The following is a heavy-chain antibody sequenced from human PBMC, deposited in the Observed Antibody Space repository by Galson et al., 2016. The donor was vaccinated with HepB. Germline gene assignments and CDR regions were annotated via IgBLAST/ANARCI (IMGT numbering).Heavy chain of an antibody. CDR2: INPNRGGT. D-gene: IGHD2-8*01. V-gene: IGHV1-2*02. Sequence: SVKVSCKASGYTFTDYYIHWVRQAPGQGLEWMGWINPNRGGTNYAQKFQGRVTMTRDTSISTAYMELSRLRSDDMAVYYCAGGTNTRYGMDVWGQGATVTVSS. CDR1: GYTFTDYY. CDR3: AGGTNTRYGMDV. J-gene: IGHJ6*02.